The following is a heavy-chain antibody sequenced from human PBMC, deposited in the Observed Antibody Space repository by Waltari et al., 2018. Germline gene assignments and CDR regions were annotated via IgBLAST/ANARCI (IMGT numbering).Heavy chain of an antibody. D-gene: IGHD2-21*02. CDR2: IIPILGIA. V-gene: IGHV1-69*10. CDR1: GGTFSSYA. Sequence: QVQLVQSGAEVKKPGTSVKVSCKASGGTFSSYAISWVRQAPGQGLEWMGGIIPILGIANYAQKFQGRVTITADKSTSTAYMELSSLRSEDTAVYYCANQLSDYGGNLRYYYYYMDVWGKGTTVTVSS. CDR3: ANQLSDYGGNLRYYYYYMDV. J-gene: IGHJ6*03.